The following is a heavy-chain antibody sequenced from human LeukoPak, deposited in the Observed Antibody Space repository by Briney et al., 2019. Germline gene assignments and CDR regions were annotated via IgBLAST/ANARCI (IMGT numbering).Heavy chain of an antibody. CDR3: AKRDSGSDYVDY. Sequence: GGSLRLSCAASGFTPSRYAMTWGRQAPGNGLEWVSAISGSGISTYYADSVKGRFTISRDNSKNTLYLQMNSLRAGGTAVYYCAKRDSGSDYVDYWGQGTLVTVSS. D-gene: IGHD1-26*01. J-gene: IGHJ4*02. V-gene: IGHV3-23*01. CDR1: GFTPSRYA. CDR2: ISGSGIST.